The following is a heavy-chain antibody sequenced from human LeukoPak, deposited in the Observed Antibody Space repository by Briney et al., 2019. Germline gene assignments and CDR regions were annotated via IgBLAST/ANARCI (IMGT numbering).Heavy chain of an antibody. V-gene: IGHV4-59*01. CDR1: GDSISRYY. CDR3: ARDYIQSHWFDP. CDR2: IYYTGTT. D-gene: IGHD4-11*01. J-gene: IGHJ5*02. Sequence: SETLSLTCTVSGDSISRYYWSWIRQPPGKGLEWIGYIYYTGTTNYNPSLKSRVPITVDTSKNQFPLRLSSVTAADTAVYYCARDYIQSHWFDPWGQGTLVTVSS.